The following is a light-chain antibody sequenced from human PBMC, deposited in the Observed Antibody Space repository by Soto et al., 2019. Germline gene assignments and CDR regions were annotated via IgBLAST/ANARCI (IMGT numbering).Light chain of an antibody. CDR3: QQYNKWPDT. CDR1: QSVSIH. CDR2: SAS. Sequence: EIVMTQSPATLSVSPGEGATLSCRASQSVSIHLAWYQQTPGQAPRLLIYSASTRATGIPARFSGSGSGTEFPLPISSLQSEDFAVYYCQQYNKWPDTFGQGTKLEIK. J-gene: IGKJ2*01. V-gene: IGKV3-15*01.